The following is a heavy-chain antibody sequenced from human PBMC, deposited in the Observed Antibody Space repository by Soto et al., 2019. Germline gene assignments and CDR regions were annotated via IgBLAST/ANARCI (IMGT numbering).Heavy chain of an antibody. CDR3: ARDSSTTGYYGLDV. V-gene: IGHV3-53*01. Sequence: AGGSLRLSCAASGFTVKNYQMNWVRQAPGKGLEWVSVIYSGGVTYYPDSVKGRFTIIRDTSRNSVYLQMNSLRADDTAIYYCARDSSTTGYYGLDVWGQGTTVTVSS. J-gene: IGHJ6*02. CDR2: IYSGGVT. CDR1: GFTVKNYQ.